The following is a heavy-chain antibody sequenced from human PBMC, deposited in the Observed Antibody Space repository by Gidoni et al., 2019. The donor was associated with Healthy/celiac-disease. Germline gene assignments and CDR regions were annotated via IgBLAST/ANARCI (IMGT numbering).Heavy chain of an antibody. D-gene: IGHD3-22*01. Sequence: EVQLVESGGGLVQPGVSLRLSCAASGFTFSSYEMNWVRQAPGKGLEWVSYISSSGRTIYYADSVKGRFTISRDNAKNSLYLQMNSRRAEDTAVYYCARPLGLGDSSGRDAFDIWGQGTMVTVSS. V-gene: IGHV3-48*03. CDR2: ISSSGRTI. J-gene: IGHJ3*02. CDR3: ARPLGLGDSSGRDAFDI. CDR1: GFTFSSYE.